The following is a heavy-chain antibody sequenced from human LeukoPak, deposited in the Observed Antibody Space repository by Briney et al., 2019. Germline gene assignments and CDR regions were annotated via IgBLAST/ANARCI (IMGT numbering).Heavy chain of an antibody. CDR3: GRSPSTKTKGNYFDY. V-gene: IGHV4-31*03. CDR1: GGSISSDGYY. CDR2: IYHSGST. J-gene: IGHJ4*02. Sequence: SQTLSLTCTVSGGSISSDGYYWSWICQHPGKGLEWIGYIYHSGSTYHNPSLKSRVTISVDTSKNQFSLKLSSVTAADTAVYYCGRSPSTKTKGNYFDYWGQGTLVTVSS. D-gene: IGHD6-13*01.